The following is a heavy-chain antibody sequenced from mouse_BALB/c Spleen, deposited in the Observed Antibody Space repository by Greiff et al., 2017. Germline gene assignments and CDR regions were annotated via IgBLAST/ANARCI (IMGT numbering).Heavy chain of an antibody. CDR1: GFTFSSYA. CDR3: AREGTGDFDY. Sequence: EVHLVESGGGLVKPGGSLKLSCAASGFTFSSYAMSWVRQSPEKRLEWVAEISSGGSYTYYPDTVTGRFTISRDNAKNTLYLEMSSLRSEDTAMYYCAREGTGDFDYWGQGTTLTVSS. V-gene: IGHV5-9-4*01. J-gene: IGHJ2*01. CDR2: ISSGGSYT. D-gene: IGHD3-3*01.